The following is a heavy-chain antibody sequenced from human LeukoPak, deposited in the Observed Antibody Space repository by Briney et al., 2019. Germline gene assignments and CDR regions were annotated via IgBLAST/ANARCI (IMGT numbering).Heavy chain of an antibody. D-gene: IGHD5-18*01. CDR1: GGSITDYY. J-gene: IGHJ4*02. CDR3: ARNPPGDTVMAFDY. CDR2: INHSGST. Sequence: PSETLSLTCALSGGSITDYYYNWVRHPPGKGLEWMGEINHSGSTTYNPSLKSRVIIAVDTSKNQYSLKLSSVTAADTAVYYCARNPPGDTVMAFDYWGQGTLVTVSS. V-gene: IGHV4-34*01.